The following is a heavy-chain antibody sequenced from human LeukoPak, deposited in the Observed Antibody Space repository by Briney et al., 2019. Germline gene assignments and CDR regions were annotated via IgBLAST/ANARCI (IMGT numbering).Heavy chain of an antibody. V-gene: IGHV3-30*04. CDR1: RFTFSNYA. J-gene: IGHJ4*02. D-gene: IGHD2-2*01. CDR3: ARDPGCCTSHSCTTYFDY. CDR2: ISSDGGHK. Sequence: GGSLRLSCAASRFTFSNYAMHWVRQAPGKGLEWVAVISSDGGHKSYADSVKGRFSISRDSSKKTLYLQLSGLRVEDTAVYYCARDPGCCTSHSCTTYFDYWGQGTLVTVSS.